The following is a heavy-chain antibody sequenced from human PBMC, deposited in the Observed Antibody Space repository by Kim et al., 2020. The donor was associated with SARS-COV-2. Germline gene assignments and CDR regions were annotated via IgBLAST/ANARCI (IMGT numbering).Heavy chain of an antibody. CDR1: GGSISSYY. D-gene: IGHD4-17*01. Sequence: SETLSLTCTVSGGSISSYYWSWIRQPPGKGLEWIGYIYYSGSTNYNPSLKSRVTISVDTSKNQFSLKLSSVTAADTAVYYCARVEAGGDYNSRLDPWGQGTLVTVSS. V-gene: IGHV4-59*13. CDR3: ARVEAGGDYNSRLDP. CDR2: IYYSGST. J-gene: IGHJ5*02.